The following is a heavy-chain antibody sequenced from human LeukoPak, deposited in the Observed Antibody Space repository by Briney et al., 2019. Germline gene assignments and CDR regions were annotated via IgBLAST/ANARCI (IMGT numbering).Heavy chain of an antibody. J-gene: IGHJ4*02. D-gene: IGHD4-17*01. V-gene: IGHV4-59*08. CDR3: ARHRATVTKTLDY. Sequence: SETLSLTCTVSGGSISSYYWSWIRQPPGKGPEWIGYIYYSGSTNYNPSLESRVTISVDTSKNQFSLKLSSVTAADTAVYYCARHRATVTKTLDYWGQGTLVTV. CDR2: IYYSGST. CDR1: GGSISSYY.